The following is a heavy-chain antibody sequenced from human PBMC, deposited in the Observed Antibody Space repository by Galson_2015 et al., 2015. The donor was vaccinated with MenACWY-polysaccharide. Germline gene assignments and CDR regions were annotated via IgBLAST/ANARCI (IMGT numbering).Heavy chain of an antibody. Sequence: SLRLSCAASGLLFSKYGMLWVRQAPGKGLEWVAALSYDGSETYYADSVMGRFTVSRDNSKNTVYLQMNSLKVEDTAVYHCAKGGYYDILTGYALDYWGLGTLVTVSS. V-gene: IGHV3-30*18. CDR3: AKGGYYDILTGYALDY. D-gene: IGHD3-9*01. CDR1: GLLFSKYG. CDR2: LSYDGSET. J-gene: IGHJ4*02.